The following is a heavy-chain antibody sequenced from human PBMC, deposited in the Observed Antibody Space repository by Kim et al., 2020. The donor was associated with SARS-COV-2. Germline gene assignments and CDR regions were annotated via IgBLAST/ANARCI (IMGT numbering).Heavy chain of an antibody. D-gene: IGHD3-9*01. CDR1: GFTFSDYY. V-gene: IGHV3-11*06. J-gene: IGHJ4*02. Sequence: GGSLRLSCAASGFTFSDYYTSWIRQAPGKGLEWVSYISSSSRYTNYADSVKGRFTISRDNAKNSLYLQMNSLRAEDTAVYYCARAFRQYFDWLASFDYWGQGTLVTVYS. CDR3: ARAFRQYFDWLASFDY. CDR2: ISSSSRYT.